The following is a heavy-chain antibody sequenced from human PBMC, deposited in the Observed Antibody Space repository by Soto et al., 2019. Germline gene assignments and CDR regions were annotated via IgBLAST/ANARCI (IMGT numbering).Heavy chain of an antibody. CDR1: GFTFSTYE. D-gene: IGHD3-3*01. J-gene: IGHJ6*02. CDR3: ARDHRDGVVTYYCGMDV. Sequence: GGSLRLSCAASGFTFSTYEMYWVRQAPGKGLEWVSYISSSGNTMYYADSVKGRFTISRDNARNSLYLQMNSLRAEDTAVYYCARDHRDGVVTYYCGMDVWGQGTTVTVSS. V-gene: IGHV3-48*03. CDR2: ISSSGNTM.